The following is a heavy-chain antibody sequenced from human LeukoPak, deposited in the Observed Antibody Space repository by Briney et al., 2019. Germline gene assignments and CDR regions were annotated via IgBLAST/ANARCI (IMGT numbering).Heavy chain of an antibody. J-gene: IGHJ6*02. CDR2: INTNSGGT. D-gene: IGHD3-10*01. Sequence: GASVKVSCKASGYTFTGYYMHWVRQAPGQGLEWMGWINTNSGGTNYAQKFQGRVTMTRDTSISTAYMELSRLRSDDTAVYYCARDLVPSYYYGSGSYYWDVWGQGTTVTVSS. V-gene: IGHV1-2*02. CDR3: ARDLVPSYYYGSGSYYWDV. CDR1: GYTFTGYY.